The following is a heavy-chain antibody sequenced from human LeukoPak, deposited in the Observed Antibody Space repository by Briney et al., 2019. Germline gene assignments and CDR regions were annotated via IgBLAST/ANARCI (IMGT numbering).Heavy chain of an antibody. J-gene: IGHJ4*02. Sequence: GASVNVSCKSSGYTFTCYYMHWVRQAPGQGLEWMGWSSAYNGNTNYAQKLQGRVTMTTDTSTSTAYMELRSLRSDDTAVYYCARGYYYDSSGAFDYWGQGALVTVSS. D-gene: IGHD3-22*01. CDR3: ARGYYYDSSGAFDY. V-gene: IGHV1-18*04. CDR2: SSAYNGNT. CDR1: GYTFTCYY.